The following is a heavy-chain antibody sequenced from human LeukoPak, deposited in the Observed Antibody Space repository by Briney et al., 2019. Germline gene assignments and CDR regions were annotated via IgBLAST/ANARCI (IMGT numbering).Heavy chain of an antibody. V-gene: IGHV3-33*01. CDR1: GFTFSSYG. CDR2: IWYDGSNK. D-gene: IGHD2-2*01. Sequence: GRSLRLSCAASGFTFSSYGMHWVRQAPGKGLEWVAVIWYDGSNKYYADSVKGRFTISRDNSKNTLYLQMNSLRAEDTAVYYCVRDQDIVVVPAAPSTPYYYYYYMDVWGKGTTVTVSS. CDR3: VRDQDIVVVPAAPSTPYYYYYYMDV. J-gene: IGHJ6*03.